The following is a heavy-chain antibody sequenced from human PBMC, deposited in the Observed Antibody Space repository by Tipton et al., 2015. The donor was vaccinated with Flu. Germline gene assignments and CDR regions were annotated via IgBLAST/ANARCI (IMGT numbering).Heavy chain of an antibody. CDR3: ARLSYYDVDLKNFYFDY. D-gene: IGHD1-26*01. V-gene: IGHV4-4*07. Sequence: TLSLTCTVSGDSTSSDHWNWIRQPAGKGLEWIGRIYTSGSTNYNPSLRSRVTISVDTSKSQFSLMLRSVTAADTAVYFCARLSYYDVDLKNFYFDYWGQGALVTVSS. CDR2: IYTSGST. CDR1: GDSTSSDH. J-gene: IGHJ4*02.